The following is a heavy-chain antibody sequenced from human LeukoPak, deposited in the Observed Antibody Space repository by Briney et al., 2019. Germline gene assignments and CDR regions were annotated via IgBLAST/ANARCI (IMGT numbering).Heavy chain of an antibody. V-gene: IGHV1-2*02. Sequence: ASVRVSCKASGYTFTGYYMHWVRQAPGQGLEWMGWIDPNSGGTNYAQKFQGRVTMTRDTSISTAYMELSRLRSDDTAVYYCARDQFRDYDYVWGSYRTTSSNDYWGQGTLVTVSS. J-gene: IGHJ4*02. CDR3: ARDQFRDYDYVWGSYRTTSSNDY. CDR2: IDPNSGGT. CDR1: GYTFTGYY. D-gene: IGHD3-16*02.